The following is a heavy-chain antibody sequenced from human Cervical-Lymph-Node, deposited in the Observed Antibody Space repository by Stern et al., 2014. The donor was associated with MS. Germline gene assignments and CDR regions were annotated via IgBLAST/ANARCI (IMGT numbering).Heavy chain of an antibody. D-gene: IGHD4-23*01. CDR1: GGTFSSYA. CDR2: IILIFGAA. CDR3: ARATVARGAIDI. Sequence: QVQLVQSGAEVRKPGSSVKVSCKASGGTFSSYAINWVRQAPGQGLEWMGGIILIFGAANYAQKFQGRVTITAAESTNTAYMDLNSLKSDDTAVYYCARATVARGAIDIWGQGTMVTVST. J-gene: IGHJ3*02. V-gene: IGHV1-69*01.